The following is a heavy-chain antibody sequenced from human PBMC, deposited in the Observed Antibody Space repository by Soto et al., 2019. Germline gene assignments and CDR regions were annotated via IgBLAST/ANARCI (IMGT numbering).Heavy chain of an antibody. CDR2: ILPIFGTS. D-gene: IGHD1-26*01. CDR1: GGTFSSYA. CDR3: ARAPFSGRPYFDY. V-gene: IGHV1-69*06. Sequence: QVQLVQSGAEVKKPGSSVKVSCKASGGTFSSYAISWVRQAPGQGLEWMGGILPIFGTSNYEQKFQGRVTIPADKSPGTANMELSSLRSEDTAAYYCARAPFSGRPYFDYWGQGTLVTVSS. J-gene: IGHJ4*02.